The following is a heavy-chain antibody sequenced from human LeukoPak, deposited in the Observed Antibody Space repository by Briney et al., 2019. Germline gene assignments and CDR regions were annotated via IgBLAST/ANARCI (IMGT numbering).Heavy chain of an antibody. CDR1: GFTFSSYG. CDR2: ISYDGRNK. CDR3: ARVIFHYYGSGSNGAFDY. J-gene: IGHJ4*02. D-gene: IGHD3-10*01. Sequence: GGSLRLSCAASGFTFSSYGMHWVRQTPGKGLEWVAGISYDGRNKYYVDSVKGRFTISRDNPKNTLYLQMNSLRAEDTAVYYCARVIFHYYGSGSNGAFDYWGQGTLVTVSS. V-gene: IGHV3-30*03.